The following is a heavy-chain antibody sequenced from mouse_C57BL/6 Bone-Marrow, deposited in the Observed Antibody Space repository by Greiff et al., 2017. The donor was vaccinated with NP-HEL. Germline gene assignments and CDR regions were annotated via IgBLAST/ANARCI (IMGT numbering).Heavy chain of an antibody. CDR1: GYTFTSYG. Sequence: QVQLKESGAELARPGASVKLSCKASGYTFTSYGISWVKQRTGQGLEWIGEIYPRSGNTYYNEKFKGKATLTADKSSSTAYMELRSLTSEDSAVYFCARERCGSSYHCYAMDYWGQGTSVTVSS. V-gene: IGHV1-81*01. CDR2: IYPRSGNT. CDR3: ARERCGSSYHCYAMDY. D-gene: IGHD1-1*01. J-gene: IGHJ4*01.